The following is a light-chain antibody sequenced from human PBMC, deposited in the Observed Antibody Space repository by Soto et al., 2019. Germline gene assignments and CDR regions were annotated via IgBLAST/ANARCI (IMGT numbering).Light chain of an antibody. J-gene: IGKJ4*01. Sequence: EIVMTQSPATLSVSPGEGATLSCRASQSVHSDLAWYQQKPGQAPRLLIYDASTRATGIPARFSGSGSGTEFTLTLSSLQSEDVSVYYCQQYTNWPPLTFGGGTKVE. CDR2: DAS. V-gene: IGKV3-15*01. CDR1: QSVHSD. CDR3: QQYTNWPPLT.